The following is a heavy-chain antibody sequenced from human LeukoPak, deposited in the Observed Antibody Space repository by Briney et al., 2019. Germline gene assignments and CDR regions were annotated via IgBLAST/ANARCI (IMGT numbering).Heavy chain of an antibody. Sequence: ASVKVSCKASGYTFTGYYMHWLRQAPGQGIEWMGWINPNSGGTNYAQEFQGRVTMTRDTSISTAYMELSRLRSDDTAVYYCARDSSGRGRDSFDPWGQGTLVTVSS. D-gene: IGHD6-19*01. CDR2: INPNSGGT. CDR1: GYTFTGYY. J-gene: IGHJ5*02. CDR3: ARDSSGRGRDSFDP. V-gene: IGHV1-2*02.